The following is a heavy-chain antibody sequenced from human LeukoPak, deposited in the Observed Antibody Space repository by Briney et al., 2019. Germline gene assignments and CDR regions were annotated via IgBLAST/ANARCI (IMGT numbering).Heavy chain of an antibody. J-gene: IGHJ4*02. V-gene: IGHV4-30-4*07. Sequence: SETLSLTCTVSGASISSSGYSWWWVRQPPGKGLEWIGYVYYSGTTYYNPSLNSRLTISADTSKNQFFLKLSSVTAADTAVYYCARGVTRGYTYGDWGQGTLVTVSS. CDR3: ARGVTRGYTYGD. CDR2: VYYSGTT. D-gene: IGHD5-18*01. CDR1: GASISSSGYS.